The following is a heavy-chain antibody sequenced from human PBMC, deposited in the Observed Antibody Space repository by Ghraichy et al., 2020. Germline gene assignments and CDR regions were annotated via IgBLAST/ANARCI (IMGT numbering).Heavy chain of an antibody. CDR3: VKDRYSGSYYFEY. V-gene: IGHV3-64D*06. J-gene: IGHJ4*02. CDR2: ISSNGGSI. CDR1: GFTFSSFA. D-gene: IGHD1-26*01. Sequence: GGSLRLSCSASGFTFSSFAMHWVRQAPGKGLEYVSVISSNGGSIYYADSVKGRFTISRDNSKNTLYLQMSSLSAEDTAVYYCVKDRYSGSYYFEYWGQGALVTVSS.